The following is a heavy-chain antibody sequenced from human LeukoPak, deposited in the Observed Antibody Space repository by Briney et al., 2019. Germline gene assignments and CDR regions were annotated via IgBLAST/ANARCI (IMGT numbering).Heavy chain of an antibody. D-gene: IGHD6-13*01. V-gene: IGHV3-30-3*01. Sequence: GRSLRLSCAASGFTFSSYAMHWVRQAPGKGLEWVAVISYDGSNKYYADSVKGRFTISRDNAKNSLYLQMNSLRAEDTAVYYCARDDSYSSSWSDPFDYWGQGTLVTVSS. CDR1: GFTFSSYA. CDR2: ISYDGSNK. J-gene: IGHJ4*02. CDR3: ARDDSYSSSWSDPFDY.